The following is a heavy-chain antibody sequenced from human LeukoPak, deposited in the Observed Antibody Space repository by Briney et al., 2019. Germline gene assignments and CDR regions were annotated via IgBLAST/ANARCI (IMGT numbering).Heavy chain of an antibody. V-gene: IGHV1-2*02. J-gene: IGHJ5*02. CDR2: INPDSGGT. D-gene: IGHD6-13*01. Sequence: ASVKVSCKASGYTFTAYYVHWVRQAPGQGLEWMGWINPDSGGTNYAQKFRGRVTMTRDMSITTAYVELSRLTSDDTAFYYCATMASAGNWFDPWGQGTLVAVSS. CDR1: GYTFTAYY. CDR3: ATMASAGNWFDP.